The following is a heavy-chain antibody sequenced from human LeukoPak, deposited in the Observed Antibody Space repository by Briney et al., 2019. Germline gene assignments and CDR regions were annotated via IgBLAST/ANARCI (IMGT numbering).Heavy chain of an antibody. CDR1: GGSISSYY. Sequence: PSETLSLTCTVSGGSISSYYWSWIRQPPGKGLEWIGYIYYSGSTNYNPSLKCRVTISVDTSKNQFSLKLSSVTAADTAVYYCASGGSAKYWGQGTLVTVSS. V-gene: IGHV4-59*08. CDR3: ASGGSAKY. CDR2: IYYSGST. D-gene: IGHD2-15*01. J-gene: IGHJ4*02.